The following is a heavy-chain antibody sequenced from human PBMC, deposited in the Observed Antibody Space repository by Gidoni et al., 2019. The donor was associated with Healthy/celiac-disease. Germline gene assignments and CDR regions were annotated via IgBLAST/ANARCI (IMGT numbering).Heavy chain of an antibody. D-gene: IGHD5-12*01. Sequence: QLQLQESGPGLVKPSETLSLTCTVSGGSISSSSYYWGWIRQPPGKGLEWIGSSYYSGSTYYNPSLKSRVTISVDTSNNQFSLKLSSVTAADTAVYYCARSTREMATISYYYYYYMDVWGKGTTVTVSS. CDR3: ARSTREMATISYYYYYYMDV. V-gene: IGHV4-39*01. CDR2: SYYSGST. J-gene: IGHJ6*03. CDR1: GGSISSSSYY.